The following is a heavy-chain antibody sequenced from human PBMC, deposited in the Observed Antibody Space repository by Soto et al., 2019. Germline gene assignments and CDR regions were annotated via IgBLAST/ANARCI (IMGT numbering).Heavy chain of an antibody. D-gene: IGHD5-18*01. Sequence: EVQLLESGGGLVQPGGSLRLSCAASGFTFSSYAMSWVRQAPGKGLEWVSAISGSGGSTYYADSVKGRFTISRDNSKNTLHLQMNSRRAEDTAVYYCAKDQVQLWFRDFDYWGQGTLVTVSS. V-gene: IGHV3-23*01. J-gene: IGHJ4*02. CDR1: GFTFSSYA. CDR2: ISGSGGST. CDR3: AKDQVQLWFRDFDY.